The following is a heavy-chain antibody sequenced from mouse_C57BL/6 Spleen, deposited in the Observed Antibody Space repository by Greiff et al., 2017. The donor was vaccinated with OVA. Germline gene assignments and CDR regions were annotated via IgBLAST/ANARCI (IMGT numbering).Heavy chain of an antibody. CDR1: GFSLTSYG. D-gene: IGHD1-1*01. CDR3: ARNLDYYGSSYGWYFDV. CDR2: IWSGGST. V-gene: IGHV2-2*01. J-gene: IGHJ1*03. Sequence: QVQLQQSGPGLVQPSQSLSITCTVSGFSLTSYGVHWVRQSPGKGLEWLGVIWSGGSTDYNAAFISRLSISKDNSKSQVFFKMNSLQADDTAIYYCARNLDYYGSSYGWYFDVWGTGTTVTVSS.